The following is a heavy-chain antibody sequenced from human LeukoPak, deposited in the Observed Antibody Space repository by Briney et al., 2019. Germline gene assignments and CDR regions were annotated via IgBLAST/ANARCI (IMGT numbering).Heavy chain of an antibody. J-gene: IGHJ5*02. D-gene: IGHD2-8*01. CDR2: ISSSGSTI. Sequence: GGSLRLSCAASGFTFSSYEMNWVRQVPGKGLEWVSYISSSGSTIYYADSVKGRFTISRDNAKNSLYLQMNSLRAEDTAVYYCARMTTGRLMVYAHAHNWFDPWGQGTLVTVSS. CDR1: GFTFSSYE. V-gene: IGHV3-48*03. CDR3: ARMTTGRLMVYAHAHNWFDP.